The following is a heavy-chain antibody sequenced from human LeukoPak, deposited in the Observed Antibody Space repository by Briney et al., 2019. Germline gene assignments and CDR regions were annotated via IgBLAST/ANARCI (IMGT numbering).Heavy chain of an antibody. V-gene: IGHV3-23*01. D-gene: IGHD2-15*01. CDR1: GFTFSSYA. Sequence: SGGSLRLSCAASGFTFSSYAMSWVRQAPGKGLEWVSAISGSGGSTYYADSVKGRFTISRDNSKNTLYLQMNSLRAEDTAVYYCAKASGRYYFYGMDVWGQGTTVTVSS. J-gene: IGHJ6*02. CDR2: ISGSGGST. CDR3: AKASGRYYFYGMDV.